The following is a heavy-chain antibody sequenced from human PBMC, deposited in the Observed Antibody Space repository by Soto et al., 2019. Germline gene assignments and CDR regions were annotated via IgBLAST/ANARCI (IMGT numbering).Heavy chain of an antibody. V-gene: IGHV3-74*01. CDR1: EFSFSTYW. CDR2: IDTTGSTT. CDR3: ASVSAAQYYYGMDA. Sequence: VQLVESGGGLVQPGGSLRLSCVASEFSFSTYWMHWVRQAPGKGLMWVARIDTTGSTTTYADSVQGRFTISRDNAKNTMDRQMNSVRDEDTAIYFCASVSAAQYYYGMDAWGQGTKVTVS. J-gene: IGHJ6*02. D-gene: IGHD2-15*01.